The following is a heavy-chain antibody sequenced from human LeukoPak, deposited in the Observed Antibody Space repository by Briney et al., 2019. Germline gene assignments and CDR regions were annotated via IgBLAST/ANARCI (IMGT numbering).Heavy chain of an antibody. CDR1: GLTVSSNY. D-gene: IGHD5-12*01. V-gene: IGHV3-66*01. CDR2: IYSGGNT. J-gene: IGHJ4*02. CDR3: AREVPYSGYDY. Sequence: PGGSLRLSCAASGLTVSSNYMNWVRQAPGKGLEWVSVIYSGGNTYYADSVKGRFTISRDNSKNTLYLQMNSLRAEDTAVYYCAREVPYSGYDYWGQGTLVTVSS.